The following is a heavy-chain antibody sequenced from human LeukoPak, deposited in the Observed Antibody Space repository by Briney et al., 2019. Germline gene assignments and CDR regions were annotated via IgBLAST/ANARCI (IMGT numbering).Heavy chain of an antibody. D-gene: IGHD3-10*01. CDR2: FDPEDGKT. CDR1: GYAFTELS. CDR3: ATPLRASRSPIMDV. Sequence: ASVKVSCKVSGYAFTELSAHWVRRVRGKQLEWVGTFDPEDGKTLSAQKFQGRVALTEDSSTNTAYMELSSLTSEDTGIYYCATPLRASRSPIMDVWGQGTTVTVSS. V-gene: IGHV1-24*01. J-gene: IGHJ6*02.